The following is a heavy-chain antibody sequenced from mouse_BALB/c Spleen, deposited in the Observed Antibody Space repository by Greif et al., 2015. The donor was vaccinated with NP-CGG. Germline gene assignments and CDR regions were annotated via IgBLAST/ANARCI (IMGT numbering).Heavy chain of an antibody. J-gene: IGHJ4*01. V-gene: IGHV1-69*02. Sequence: VKLQESGAELVRPGASVKLSCKASGYTFTSYWIDWVKQRPGQGLEWIGNIYPSDSYTNYNQKFKDKATLTVDKSSSTAYMQLSSPTSEDSSFYYCTRNYGSSDAMDYWGQGTSFTVSS. D-gene: IGHD1-1*01. CDR3: TRNYGSSDAMDY. CDR2: IYPSDSYT. CDR1: GYTFTSYW.